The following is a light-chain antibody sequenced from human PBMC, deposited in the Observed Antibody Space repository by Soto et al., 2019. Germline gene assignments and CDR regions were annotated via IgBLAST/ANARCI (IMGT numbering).Light chain of an antibody. CDR3: QQRSNRPLT. CDR1: HSVSSC. CDR2: DAS. J-gene: IGKJ4*01. V-gene: IGKV3-11*01. Sequence: IELTQSPATLSLSPGARPTLSCRASHSVSSCLAWYQQKPGQAPMRLIYDASNRATGIPARFSGSGSGTDFTLTISSLEPEDFAVYYCQQRSNRPLTFGGGTKV.